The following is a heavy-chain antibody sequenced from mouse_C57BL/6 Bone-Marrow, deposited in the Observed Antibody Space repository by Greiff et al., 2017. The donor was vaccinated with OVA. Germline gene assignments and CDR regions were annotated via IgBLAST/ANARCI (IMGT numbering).Heavy chain of an antibody. Sequence: VQLQQPGAELVKPGASVKVSCKASGYTFTSYWMHWVKQRPGQGLEWIGRIHPSDSDTNYNQKFKGKATLTVDKSSSTAYMQLSSLTSEDSAVYYCAIYRANYYGSSYDWYFDVWGTGTTVTVSS. CDR2: IHPSDSDT. V-gene: IGHV1-74*01. J-gene: IGHJ1*03. D-gene: IGHD1-1*01. CDR3: AIYRANYYGSSYDWYFDV. CDR1: GYTFTSYW.